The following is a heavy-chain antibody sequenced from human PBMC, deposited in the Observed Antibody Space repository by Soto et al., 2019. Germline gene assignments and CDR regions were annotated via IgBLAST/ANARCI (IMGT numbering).Heavy chain of an antibody. CDR1: GGSTSAYY. V-gene: IGHV4-59*01. Sequence: QVQLQESGPRLVKPSETLSITCTVSGGSTSAYYWNWIRQPPGKGLEWIGYTYYTGSTNYRPSLKGRVNISVTTSKNLFSLQLSSVTAADTAMYYCADRSGRSYFGMDVWGQGTTVTVSS. CDR3: ADRSGRSYFGMDV. D-gene: IGHD3-10*01. CDR2: TYYTGST. J-gene: IGHJ6*02.